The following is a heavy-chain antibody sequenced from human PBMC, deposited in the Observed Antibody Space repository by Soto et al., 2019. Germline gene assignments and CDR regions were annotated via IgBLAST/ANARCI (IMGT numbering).Heavy chain of an antibody. CDR2: IYSGGST. D-gene: IGHD2-2*01. V-gene: IGHV3-53*01. J-gene: IGHJ6*02. CDR1: GFTVSSNY. Sequence: GGSLRLSCAASGFTVSSNYMSWVRQAPGKGLEWVSVIYSGGSTYYADSVKGRFTISRDNSKNTLYLQMNSLRAEDTAVYYCARYRRYCSSTSCPYYYYVMDVCGQGTTVTVSS. CDR3: ARYRRYCSSTSCPYYYYVMDV.